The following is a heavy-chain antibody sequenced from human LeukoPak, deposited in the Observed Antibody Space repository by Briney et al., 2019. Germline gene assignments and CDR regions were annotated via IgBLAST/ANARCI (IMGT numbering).Heavy chain of an antibody. CDR3: VRDFRSADY. Sequence: GGSLRLSCSASGFTFSTYWMSWVRQAPGKGPMWVSRICPDGTVTNYADSVKARFIISRDNARNTVYLQMNSLRVEDTAVYYCVRDFRSADYWGQGTLVTVSS. V-gene: IGHV3-74*01. CDR2: ICPDGTVT. J-gene: IGHJ4*02. CDR1: GFTFSTYW.